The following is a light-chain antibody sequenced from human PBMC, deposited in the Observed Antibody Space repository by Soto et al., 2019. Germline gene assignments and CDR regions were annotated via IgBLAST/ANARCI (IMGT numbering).Light chain of an antibody. J-gene: IGKJ2*01. CDR1: QSVSSY. CDR3: QQRRNWPMYT. CDR2: DAS. V-gene: IGKV3-11*01. Sequence: EIVLTQSPATLSLSPGERATLSCRASQSVSSYLAWYQQKPGQAPRLLIYDASNRATGIPARFSGSGSGTDFTLTISSREPEDFAVYYCQQRRNWPMYTFGQGNTLEIQ.